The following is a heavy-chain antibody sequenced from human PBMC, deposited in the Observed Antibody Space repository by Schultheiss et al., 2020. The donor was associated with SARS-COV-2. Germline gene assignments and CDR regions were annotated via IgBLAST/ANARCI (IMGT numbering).Heavy chain of an antibody. Sequence: ASVKVSCKASGYTFTGYYMHWVRQAPGQGLEWMGWINPNSGGTNYAQKFQGRVTMTRDTSISTAYMELSRLRSDDTAVYYCARAPIQLWPSPSYYYYYGMDVWGQGTTVTVSS. CDR3: ARAPIQLWPSPSYYYYYGMDV. CDR1: GYTFTGYY. J-gene: IGHJ6*02. D-gene: IGHD5-18*01. V-gene: IGHV1-2*02. CDR2: INPNSGGT.